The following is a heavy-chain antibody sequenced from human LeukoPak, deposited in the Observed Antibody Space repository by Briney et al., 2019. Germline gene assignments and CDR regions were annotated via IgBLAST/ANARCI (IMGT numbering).Heavy chain of an antibody. CDR3: ARGGLISGYYYDPIWFDY. V-gene: IGHV1-2*02. D-gene: IGHD3-22*01. J-gene: IGHJ4*02. CDR1: GYTFTGYY. Sequence: GASVKVSCKASGYTFTGYYMHWVRQAPGQGLEWMGWINPNSGGTNHAQKFQGRVTMTRDTSISTAYMELSRLRSDDTAVYYCARGGLISGYYYDPIWFDYWGQGTLVTVSS. CDR2: INPNSGGT.